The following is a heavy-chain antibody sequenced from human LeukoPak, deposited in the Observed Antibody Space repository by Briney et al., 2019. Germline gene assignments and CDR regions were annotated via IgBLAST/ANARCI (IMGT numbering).Heavy chain of an antibody. Sequence: ASVKVSCKASGHTFTSYGISWVRQAPGQGLEWMGWISAYNGNTNYAQKLQGRVTMTTDTSTSTAYMELRSLRSDDTAVYYCASPGPYSGSLDAFDIWGQGTMVTVSS. CDR2: ISAYNGNT. D-gene: IGHD1-26*01. CDR3: ASPGPYSGSLDAFDI. J-gene: IGHJ3*02. V-gene: IGHV1-18*01. CDR1: GHTFTSYG.